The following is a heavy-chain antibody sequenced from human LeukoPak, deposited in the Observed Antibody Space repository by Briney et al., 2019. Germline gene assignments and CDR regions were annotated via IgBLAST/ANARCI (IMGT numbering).Heavy chain of an antibody. D-gene: IGHD6-13*01. CDR3: ARRYSSSLVY. Sequence: ASVKVSCKASGYTFTSYGISWVRQAAGQGLEWMGWINPNSGGTNYAQKFQGRVTMTRDTSISTAYMELSRLRSDDTAVYYCARRYSSSLVYWGQGTLVTVSS. V-gene: IGHV1-2*02. CDR2: INPNSGGT. J-gene: IGHJ4*02. CDR1: GYTFTSYG.